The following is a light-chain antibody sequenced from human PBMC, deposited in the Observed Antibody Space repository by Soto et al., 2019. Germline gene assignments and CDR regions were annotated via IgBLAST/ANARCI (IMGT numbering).Light chain of an antibody. J-gene: IGKJ4*01. CDR1: QSLLHSNGYNC. CDR2: LGS. Sequence: DIVMTQSPLSLPVTPGEPASISCRSSQSLLHSNGYNCVDWYLQKPGQSPQLLIHLGSNRASGVPDRFSGSGSGTEFTLKINRVEAEDVGLYFYMQALQTPLTFGGGTKVEIK. V-gene: IGKV2-28*01. CDR3: MQALQTPLT.